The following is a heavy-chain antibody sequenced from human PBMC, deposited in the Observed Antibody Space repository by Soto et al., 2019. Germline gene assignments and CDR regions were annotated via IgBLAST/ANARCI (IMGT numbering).Heavy chain of an antibody. J-gene: IGHJ3*02. CDR3: ARVWGGAFDI. Sequence: QVQLQESGPGLVKPSETLSLTCTVSGGSISSYYWSWIRQPPGKGLEWIGYIYYSGSTNYTPSLTRRVTTSVDTSKTQFSLKLSSVTAADTAVYYCARVWGGAFDIWGQGTMVTVSS. CDR1: GGSISSYY. CDR2: IYYSGST. D-gene: IGHD3-10*01. V-gene: IGHV4-59*01.